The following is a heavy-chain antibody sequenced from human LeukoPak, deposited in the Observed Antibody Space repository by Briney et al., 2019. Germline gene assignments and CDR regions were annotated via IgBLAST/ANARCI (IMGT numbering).Heavy chain of an antibody. V-gene: IGHV1-18*01. Sequence: ASVKVSCKASGYTFTSYGISWVRQAPGQGLEWMGWISAYNGNTNYAQKLQGRVTMTTDTSTSTAYMEVRSLGSDDTAVYYCARVTAAAYVPYYFDYWGQGTLVTVSA. J-gene: IGHJ4*02. CDR3: ARVTAAAYVPYYFDY. D-gene: IGHD6-13*01. CDR2: ISAYNGNT. CDR1: GYTFTSYG.